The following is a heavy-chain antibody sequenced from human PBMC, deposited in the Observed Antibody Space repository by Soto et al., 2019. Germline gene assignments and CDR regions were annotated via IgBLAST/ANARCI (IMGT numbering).Heavy chain of an antibody. CDR3: AKDENRSSWYGGFDYYYYGMYV. V-gene: IGHV3-30*18. D-gene: IGHD6-13*01. J-gene: IGHJ6*02. CDR2: ISYDGSNK. CDR1: GFTFSSYG. Sequence: QVQLVESGGGVVQPGRSLRLSCAASGFTFSSYGMHWVRQAPGKGLEWVAVISYDGSNKYYADSVKGRFTISRDNSKNTLYLQRNSLSAEDTAVYYWAKDENRSSWYGGFDYYYYGMYVWGQGTTVTVSS.